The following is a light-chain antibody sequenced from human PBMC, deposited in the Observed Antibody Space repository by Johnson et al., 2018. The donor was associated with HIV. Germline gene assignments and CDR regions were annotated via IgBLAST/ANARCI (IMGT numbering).Light chain of an antibody. CDR1: SSNIGNNF. V-gene: IGLV1-51*01. CDR2: DSN. Sequence: QSVLTQPPSVSAAPGQRVTRSYSGSSSNIGNNFVSWFRQLPLRAPKVLIYDSNKRPSGIPDRFSGSKSGTSATLGITELQTEDEADYFCGTWDSSLSAGTRYVFGTGTKVTVL. J-gene: IGLJ1*01. CDR3: GTWDSSLSAGTRYV.